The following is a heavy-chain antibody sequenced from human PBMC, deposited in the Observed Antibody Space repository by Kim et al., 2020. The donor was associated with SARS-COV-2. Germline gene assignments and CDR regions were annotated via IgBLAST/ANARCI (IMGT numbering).Heavy chain of an antibody. CDR2: INTNTGNP. CDR1: GYTFTSYA. Sequence: ASVKVSCKASGYTFTSYAMNWVRQAPGQGLEWMGWINTNTGNPTYAQGFTGRFVFSLDTSVSTAYLQISSLKAEDTAVYYCARDPDSSGWDYYYYYGMDVWGQGTTVTVSS. CDR3: ARDPDSSGWDYYYYYGMDV. V-gene: IGHV7-4-1*02. D-gene: IGHD6-19*01. J-gene: IGHJ6*02.